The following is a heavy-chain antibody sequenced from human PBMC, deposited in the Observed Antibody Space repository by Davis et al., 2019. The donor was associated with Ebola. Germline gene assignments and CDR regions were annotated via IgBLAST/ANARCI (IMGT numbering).Heavy chain of an antibody. V-gene: IGHV1-18*04. CDR3: ARGYCSGGSCYSPDY. Sequence: ASVKVSCKASGYTFTSYGISWVRQAPGQGLEWMGWISAYNGNTNYAQKLQGRVTMTTDTSTSTAYMALRSLRSDDTAVYYCARGYCSGGSCYSPDYWGQGTLVTVSS. CDR1: GYTFTSYG. CDR2: ISAYNGNT. D-gene: IGHD2-15*01. J-gene: IGHJ4*02.